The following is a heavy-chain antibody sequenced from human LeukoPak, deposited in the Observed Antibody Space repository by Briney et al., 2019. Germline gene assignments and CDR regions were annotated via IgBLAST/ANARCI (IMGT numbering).Heavy chain of an antibody. CDR1: GFTFRTYG. CDR3: AKDGQSYSVYYYYYMDV. J-gene: IGHJ6*03. Sequence: GGSLRLSCAASGFTFRTYGMHWVRQAPGKGLEWVAFIRFDGNNKYYASSVKGRFTISRDNSENTLYLQMNSLRAEDTAVYYCAKDGQSYSVYYYYYMDVWGKGTTVTVSS. V-gene: IGHV3-30*02. D-gene: IGHD4-11*01. CDR2: IRFDGNNK.